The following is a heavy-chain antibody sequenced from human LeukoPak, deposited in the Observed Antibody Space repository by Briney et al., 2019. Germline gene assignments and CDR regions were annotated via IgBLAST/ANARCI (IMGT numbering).Heavy chain of an antibody. J-gene: IGHJ4*02. CDR1: GFTFSSYG. Sequence: PGRSLRLSCAASGFTFSSYGMHWVRQAPGKGLEWVAVISYGGSNKYYADSVKGRFTISRDNSKNTLYLQMNSLRAEDTAVYYCAKDAPDYLDYWGQGTLVTVSS. CDR2: ISYGGSNK. CDR3: AKDAPDYLDY. V-gene: IGHV3-30*18.